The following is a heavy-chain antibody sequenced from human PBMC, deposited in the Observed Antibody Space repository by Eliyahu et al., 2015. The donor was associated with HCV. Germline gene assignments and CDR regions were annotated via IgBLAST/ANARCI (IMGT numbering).Heavy chain of an antibody. CDR1: GFTFSNYG. V-gene: IGHV3-30*18. Sequence: QVQLVESGGGVVQPGTSLRLSCATXGFTFSNYGMHWVRQAPGKGLEGVAVMSYDGSNKYYADSVKGRFTISKDNYKNTLYLQMNSLRGEDTAVYYCAKARLGRFSDWLTLDYWGQGTLVTVSS. D-gene: IGHD3/OR15-3a*01. J-gene: IGHJ4*02. CDR3: AKARLGRFSDWLTLDY. CDR2: MSYDGSNK.